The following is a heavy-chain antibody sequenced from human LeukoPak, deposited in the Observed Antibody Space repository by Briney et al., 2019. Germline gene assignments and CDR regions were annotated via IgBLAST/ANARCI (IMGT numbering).Heavy chain of an antibody. V-gene: IGHV1-2*04. CDR1: GYTFTGYY. D-gene: IGHD4-17*01. CDR2: INPNSGGT. J-gene: IGHJ4*02. CDR3: ARMSGDYYFDY. Sequence: GASVKVSCKASGYTFTGYYMHWVRQAPGQGLEWMGWINPNSGGTNYAQKFQGWVTITRDTSASTAYMELSSLRSEDTAVYYCARMSGDYYFDYWGQGTLVTVSS.